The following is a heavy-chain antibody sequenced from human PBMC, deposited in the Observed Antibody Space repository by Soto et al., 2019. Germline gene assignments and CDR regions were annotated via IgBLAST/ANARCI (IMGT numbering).Heavy chain of an antibody. CDR2: IYHGGTT. J-gene: IGHJ4*01. Sequence: SETLSLTGTVSGYSISSGSYRACVRQPPGKGPEWIASIYHGGTTFYNPSLKSRITISVDTSNNQFSLKLTSVTAADTAVYYCARVHVMVVAGSTFDYWGHGTLVTVSS. D-gene: IGHD6-19*01. CDR3: ARVHVMVVAGSTFDY. CDR1: GYSISSGSY. V-gene: IGHV4-38-2*02.